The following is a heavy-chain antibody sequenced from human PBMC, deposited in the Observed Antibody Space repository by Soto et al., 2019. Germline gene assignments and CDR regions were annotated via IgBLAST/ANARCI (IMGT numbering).Heavy chain of an antibody. D-gene: IGHD5-18*01. CDR3: TSRRDWTAVDPLDY. CDR2: IRNRTNNYAT. V-gene: IGHV3-73*01. CDR1: GFTFSDSA. J-gene: IGHJ4*02. Sequence: LRLSCAASGFTFSDSAMHWVRQASGKGLEWIGRIRNRTNNYATTFIASVRGRFTISRDDSKNTVYLQMNRLRIDDTAVYYCTSRRDWTAVDPLDYWGLGTLVTVSS.